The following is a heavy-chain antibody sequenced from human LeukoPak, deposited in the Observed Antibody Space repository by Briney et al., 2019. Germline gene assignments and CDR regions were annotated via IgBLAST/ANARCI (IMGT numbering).Heavy chain of an antibody. J-gene: IGHJ4*02. CDR3: AREEKGCSSTSCYTVFDY. CDR2: IYYSGST. V-gene: IGHV4-39*07. CDR1: GGSISSSSYY. D-gene: IGHD2-2*02. Sequence: SETLSLTCTVSGGSISSSSYYWGWIRQPPGKGLEWIGSIYYSGSTYYNPSLKSRVTISVDTSKNQFSLKLSSVTAADTAVYYCAREEKGCSSTSCYTVFDYWGQGTLVTVSS.